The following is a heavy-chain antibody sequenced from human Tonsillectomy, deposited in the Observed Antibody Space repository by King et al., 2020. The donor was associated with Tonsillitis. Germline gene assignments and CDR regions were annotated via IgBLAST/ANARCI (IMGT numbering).Heavy chain of an antibody. CDR3: AKLTGYSSGWYGGDFDY. J-gene: IGHJ4*02. CDR1: GFTFSSYG. CDR2: ISYEGSNK. D-gene: IGHD6-19*01. Sequence: VQLVESGGGVVQPGRSLRLSCAASGFTFSSYGMHWVRQAPGKGLEWVAVISYEGSNKYYADSVKGRFTISRDNSKNTLYLQMNSLRAEDTAVYYCAKLTGYSSGWYGGDFDYWGQGTLVTVSS. V-gene: IGHV3-30*18.